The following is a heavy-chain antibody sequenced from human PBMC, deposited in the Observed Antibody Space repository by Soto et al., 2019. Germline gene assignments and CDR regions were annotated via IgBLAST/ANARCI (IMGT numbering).Heavy chain of an antibody. V-gene: IGHV3-23*01. D-gene: IGHD3-9*01. Sequence: PGGSLRLSCAASGFTFSSYAMSWVRQAPGKGLEWVSAISGSGGSTYYADSVKGRFTISRDNSKNTLYLQMNSLRAEDTAVYYCAKNRYFDWLLIANWFDPWGQGTLVTVSS. CDR3: AKNRYFDWLLIANWFDP. CDR1: GFTFSSYA. J-gene: IGHJ5*02. CDR2: ISGSGGST.